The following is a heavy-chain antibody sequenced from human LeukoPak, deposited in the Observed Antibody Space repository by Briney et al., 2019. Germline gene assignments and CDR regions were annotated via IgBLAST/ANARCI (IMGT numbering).Heavy chain of an antibody. V-gene: IGHV1-69*13. Sequence: GASVKVSCKASGGTSRSYAISWVRQAPGQGLEWMGGIIPMFATANYAKKFQGRVTITADASTSIAYMELSSLRSEDTAVYYCARTPTTVVTRYWYFDLWGRGTLVTVSS. CDR3: ARTPTTVVTRYWYFDL. CDR1: GGTSRSYA. J-gene: IGHJ2*01. CDR2: IIPMFATA. D-gene: IGHD4-23*01.